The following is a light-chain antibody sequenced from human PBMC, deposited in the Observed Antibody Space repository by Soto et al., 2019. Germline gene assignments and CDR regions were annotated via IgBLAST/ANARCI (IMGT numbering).Light chain of an antibody. Sequence: DIQMTQSPSTLSASVGDRVTITCRASQSISSWLAWYQQKPGKAPKLLISDASSFESGVPSRFSGSGSGTEFTLTISSLQPDDFATYYCQQYNSYPWTFGQGTKVEIK. J-gene: IGKJ1*01. CDR1: QSISSW. CDR3: QQYNSYPWT. CDR2: DAS. V-gene: IGKV1-5*01.